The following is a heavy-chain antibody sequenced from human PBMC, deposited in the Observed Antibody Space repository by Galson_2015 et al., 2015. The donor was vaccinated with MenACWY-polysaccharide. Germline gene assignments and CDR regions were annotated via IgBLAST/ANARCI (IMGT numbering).Heavy chain of an antibody. V-gene: IGHV1-8*01. J-gene: IGHJ4*02. CDR3: ARVVRRKYSYSDY. CDR1: GYTFTSYD. CDR2: RSPNSGNT. D-gene: IGHD5-18*01. Sequence: SVKVSCRASGYTFTSYDINWVRQATGQGLEWMGWRSPNSGNTGYAQKFQSRVTMTSDTSISTAYMELSSLRYEDTAVYYCARVVRRKYSYSDYWGQGTLVSVSS.